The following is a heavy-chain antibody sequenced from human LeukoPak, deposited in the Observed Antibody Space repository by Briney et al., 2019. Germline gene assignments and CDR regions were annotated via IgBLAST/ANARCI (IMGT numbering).Heavy chain of an antibody. J-gene: IGHJ4*02. CDR2: IYFSGCT. V-gene: IGHV4-59*01. D-gene: IGHD3-10*01. CDR3: ARGGMVRGVRFEY. CDR1: GGSISSYY. Sequence: SETLSLTCTVSGGSISSYYWSWIRQPPGKGLEWIGYIYFSGCTNYNPSLKSRVTISVDTSKNQFSLKLSSVTAADTAVYYCARGGMVRGVRFEYWGQGTLVTVSS.